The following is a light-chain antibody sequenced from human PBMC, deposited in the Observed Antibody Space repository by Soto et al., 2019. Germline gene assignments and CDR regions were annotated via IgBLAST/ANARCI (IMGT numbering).Light chain of an antibody. J-gene: IGKJ5*01. V-gene: IGKV1-39*02. CDR1: QRISSY. Sequence: LSSTKEDRVTITCRASQRISSYLNWYQQKPGKAHKRLIYSTSSLQSGVPSRFSASGSGTDFTLTISSLQAEDVTRYCCTDSEFLPNTFG. CDR2: STS. CDR3: TDSEFLPNT.